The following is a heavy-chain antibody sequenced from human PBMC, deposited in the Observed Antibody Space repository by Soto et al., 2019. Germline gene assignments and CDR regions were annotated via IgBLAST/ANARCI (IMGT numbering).Heavy chain of an antibody. J-gene: IGHJ6*03. CDR1: GFTFSDYY. Sequence: QVQLVESGGGLVKPGGSLRLSCAASGFTFSDYYMSWIRQAPGKGLEWVSYISSSGSTIYYADSVKGRFTISRDNAKNSLYLQMNSLRAEDTAVYYCARQGLELPNPLPEGSGGNYYMDVWGKGTTVTVSS. V-gene: IGHV3-11*01. D-gene: IGHD2-15*01. CDR3: ARQGLELPNPLPEGSGGNYYMDV. CDR2: ISSSGSTI.